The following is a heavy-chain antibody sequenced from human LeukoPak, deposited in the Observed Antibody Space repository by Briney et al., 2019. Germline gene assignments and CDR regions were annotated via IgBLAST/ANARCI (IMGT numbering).Heavy chain of an antibody. CDR3: TVPQSGGNWFDP. CDR1: GFTFSDSA. V-gene: IGHV3-73*01. CDR2: IRGKGFSDPP. Sequence: GGSLRLSCAASGFTFSDSAIHWVGQASGKGLEWVGRIRGKGFSDPPAYAASVKDRFTISRDDSESTAYLQMNSLKAEDTAVYYCTVPQSGGNWFDPWGPGTQVTVSS. D-gene: IGHD3-16*01. J-gene: IGHJ5*02.